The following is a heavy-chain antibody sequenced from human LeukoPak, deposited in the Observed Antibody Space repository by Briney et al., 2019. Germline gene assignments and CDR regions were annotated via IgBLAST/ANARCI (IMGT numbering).Heavy chain of an antibody. D-gene: IGHD1-26*01. Sequence: GGSLRPSYALAAFTLSRECTGWVRQAPGKGLEWVSVIYTGGSTFYADSVEGRFTISRDNSKNTLYLQMNSLRAEDTSVYYCDRALYYLYGCGQRTLVTVSS. J-gene: IGHJ4*02. CDR1: AFTLSREC. V-gene: IGHV3-66*01. CDR2: IYTGGST. CDR3: DRALYYLYG.